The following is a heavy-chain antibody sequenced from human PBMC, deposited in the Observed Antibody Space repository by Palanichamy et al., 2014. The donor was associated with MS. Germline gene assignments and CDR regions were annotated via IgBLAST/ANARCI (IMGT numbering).Heavy chain of an antibody. J-gene: IGHJ2*01. Sequence: QLQLQESGPGLVKPSETLSLTCTVSGGSISSSSYYWGWIRQPPGKGLEWIGSIYYSGSTYYNPSLKSRVTISVDTSKNQFSLKLSSVTAADTAVYYCARHGYDFWSGYNHWYFDLWGRGTLVTVSS. V-gene: IGHV4-39*01. CDR2: IYYSGST. CDR3: ARHGYDFWSGYNHWYFDL. D-gene: IGHD3-3*01. CDR1: GGSISSSSYY.